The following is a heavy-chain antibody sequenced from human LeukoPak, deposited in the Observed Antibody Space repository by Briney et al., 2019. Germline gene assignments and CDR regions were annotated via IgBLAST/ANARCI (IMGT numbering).Heavy chain of an antibody. Sequence: GGSLRLSCATSGFTFSSYAMHWVRQAPGKGLEWVAVISSDGSNKYYADSVKGRFTISRDNSKNTLSLQMNSLRVDDTAVYYCGRGYTYGNFDYWGHGTLVTVSS. CDR1: GFTFSSYA. J-gene: IGHJ4*01. V-gene: IGHV3-30*04. CDR3: GRGYTYGNFDY. D-gene: IGHD5-18*01. CDR2: ISSDGSNK.